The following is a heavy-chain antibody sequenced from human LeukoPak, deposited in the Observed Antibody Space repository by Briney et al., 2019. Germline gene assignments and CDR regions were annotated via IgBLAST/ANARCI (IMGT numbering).Heavy chain of an antibody. J-gene: IGHJ4*02. CDR3: ARGNWAEDGYFDY. V-gene: IGHV3-7*01. CDR1: GFTFSDYW. D-gene: IGHD7-27*01. Sequence: GGSLRLSCVVSGFTFSDYWMNWVRQAPGKGLEWVASINQNGGEKSYVDSVKGRFTISRDNPKNSLYLQMNSLRAEDTAVYYCARGNWAEDGYFDYWGQGTLVTVSS. CDR2: INQNGGEK.